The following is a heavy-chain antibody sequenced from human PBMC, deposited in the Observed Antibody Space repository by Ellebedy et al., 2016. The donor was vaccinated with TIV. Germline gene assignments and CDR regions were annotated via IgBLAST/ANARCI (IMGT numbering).Heavy chain of an antibody. J-gene: IGHJ6*02. CDR2: ISWNSGSI. Sequence: PGGSLRLSCAASGFTFDDYAMHWVRQAPGKGLEWVSGISWNSGSIGYADSVKGRFTISRDNAKNSLYLQMNSLRAEDIALYYCAKARGGYYYYGMDVWGQGTTVTVSS. D-gene: IGHD4-23*01. V-gene: IGHV3-9*03. CDR3: AKARGGYYYYGMDV. CDR1: GFTFDDYA.